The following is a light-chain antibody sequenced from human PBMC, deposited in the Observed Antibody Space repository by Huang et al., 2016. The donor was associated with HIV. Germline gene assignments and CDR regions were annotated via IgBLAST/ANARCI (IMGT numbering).Light chain of an antibody. Sequence: DIQMTQSPSSLSASVGDRVTISCRASQGIMSYVSWYQQRPGRAPRLLISAASRLQGGVASRLSGTGSGTEFTLTISSLQPEDFATYYCQQSYSTPYTFGQGTKLEI. CDR3: QQSYSTPYT. CDR1: QGIMSY. J-gene: IGKJ2*01. CDR2: AAS. V-gene: IGKV1-39*01.